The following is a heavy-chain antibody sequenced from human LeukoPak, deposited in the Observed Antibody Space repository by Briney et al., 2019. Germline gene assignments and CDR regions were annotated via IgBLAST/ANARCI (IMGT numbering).Heavy chain of an antibody. Sequence: GGSLRLSCAASGLTFSSYEMNWVRQAPGKGLEWVSYISSSGNTIYYADSVKGRFTFSRDNAKNSLYLQMNSLRAEDTAVYYCARVPGSSGWNYYFDYWGQGTLVTVSS. D-gene: IGHD6-19*01. CDR1: GLTFSSYE. V-gene: IGHV3-48*03. J-gene: IGHJ4*02. CDR2: ISSSGNTI. CDR3: ARVPGSSGWNYYFDY.